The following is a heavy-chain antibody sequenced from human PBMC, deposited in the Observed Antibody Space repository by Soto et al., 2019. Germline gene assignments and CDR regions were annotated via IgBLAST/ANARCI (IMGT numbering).Heavy chain of an antibody. CDR3: ARHGAIYSNSWYDFDY. CDR2: MYNSGSA. V-gene: IGHV4-59*08. Sequence: SETLSLTCTVSGGSLSSYYWSWIRQPPGKGLEWVGYMYNSGSANYNPSLKSRVTISVDMSQNQFSLKLTSVTAADTAVYYCARHGAIYSNSWYDFDYWCQGTLVT. CDR1: GGSLSSYY. D-gene: IGHD5-18*01. J-gene: IGHJ4*02.